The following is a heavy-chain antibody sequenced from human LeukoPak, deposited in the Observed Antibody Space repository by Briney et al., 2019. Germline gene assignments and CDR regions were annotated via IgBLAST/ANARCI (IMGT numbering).Heavy chain of an antibody. V-gene: IGHV4-59*01. CDR1: GGSISSYY. CDR3: ARLKNSSGYYRLDG. CDR2: IYYSGST. J-gene: IGHJ4*02. D-gene: IGHD3-22*01. Sequence: SETLSLTCTVSGGSISSYYWSWIRQPPGKGLEWIAYIYYSGSTNYNPSLKGRVTISVDTSKNQFSLKLSSVTAADTAVYYCARLKNSSGYYRLDGWGQGTLVTVSS.